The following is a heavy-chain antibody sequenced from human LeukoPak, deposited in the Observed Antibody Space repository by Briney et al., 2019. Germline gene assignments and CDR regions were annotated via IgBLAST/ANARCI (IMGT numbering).Heavy chain of an antibody. D-gene: IGHD3-16*01. CDR1: GFTFSNYV. V-gene: IGHV3-30*02. CDR3: AKEPGEGGSAFDY. J-gene: IGHJ4*02. CDR2: IQKDGGSK. Sequence: PGGSLRLSCAASGFTFSNYVMNWVRQAPGKGLEWVTFIQKDGGSKFYADSVKGRSTISRDNSKKTVYLQMSSLTIEDTAVYYCAKEPGEGGSAFDYWGQGTLVTVYS.